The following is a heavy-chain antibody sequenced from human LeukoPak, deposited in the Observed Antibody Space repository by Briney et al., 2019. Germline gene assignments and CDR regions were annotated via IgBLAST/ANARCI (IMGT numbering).Heavy chain of an antibody. CDR2: ISYDGSNK. V-gene: IGHV3-30-3*01. CDR1: GFTFSSYA. D-gene: IGHD6-13*01. Sequence: GGSLRLSCAASGFTFSSYAMHWVRQAPGKGLEWVAVISYDGSNKYYADSVKGRFTISRDNSKNTLYLQMNSLRAEDTAVYYCAKQLIAAAGRGFDYWGQGTLVTVSS. J-gene: IGHJ4*02. CDR3: AKQLIAAAGRGFDY.